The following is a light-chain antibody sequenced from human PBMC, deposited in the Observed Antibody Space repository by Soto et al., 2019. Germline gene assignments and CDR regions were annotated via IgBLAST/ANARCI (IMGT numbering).Light chain of an antibody. Sequence: QSALTQPASVSGSPGQSITISCTGTSSDVGTYNYVSWYQHHPGKAPKLIIYEVSNRPSGVSNRFSGSKYGSTASLTISGLQAEDEADYHCTSYTRDTSLVFATGRKAT. J-gene: IGLJ1*01. CDR1: SSDVGTYNY. CDR2: EVS. CDR3: TSYTRDTSLV. V-gene: IGLV2-14*01.